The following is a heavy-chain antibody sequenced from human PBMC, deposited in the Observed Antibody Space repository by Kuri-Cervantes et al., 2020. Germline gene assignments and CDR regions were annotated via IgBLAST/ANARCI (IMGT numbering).Heavy chain of an antibody. CDR1: GGSFSGYY. J-gene: IGHJ4*02. Sequence: SQTLSLTCAVYGGSFSGYYWSWIRQPPGEGLEWIGEINHSGSTNYNPSLKSRVTMSVDTSKNQFSLKLSSVTAADTAVYYCARDYYDSSGTFDYWGQGTLVTVSS. CDR3: ARDYYDSSGTFDY. CDR2: INHSGST. D-gene: IGHD3-22*01. V-gene: IGHV4-34*01.